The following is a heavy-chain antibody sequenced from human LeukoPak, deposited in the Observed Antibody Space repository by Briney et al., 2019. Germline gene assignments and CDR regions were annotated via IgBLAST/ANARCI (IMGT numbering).Heavy chain of an antibody. Sequence: ASVKVSCKASGYTFTGYYMHWVRQAPGQGLEWMGWINPNSGGTNCAQKFQGRVTMTRDTSISTAYMELSRLRSDDTAVYYCASGIMITFGGVIAPPSDPWGQGTLVTVSS. CDR3: ASGIMITFGGVIAPPSDP. CDR1: GYTFTGYY. D-gene: IGHD3-16*02. CDR2: INPNSGGT. J-gene: IGHJ5*02. V-gene: IGHV1-2*02.